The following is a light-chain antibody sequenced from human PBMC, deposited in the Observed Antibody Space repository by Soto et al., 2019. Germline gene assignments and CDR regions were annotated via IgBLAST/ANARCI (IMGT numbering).Light chain of an antibody. Sequence: EVVMTQSPATLSVSPGERATLSCRASQSVSSNLAWYQLRPGQAPRLLIYGASTRATGIPARFSGSGSGTEFTLTIISLQSEDFALYYCQQYNKWPLFTFGPGTRVHIK. CDR3: QQYNKWPLFT. J-gene: IGKJ3*01. CDR2: GAS. V-gene: IGKV3-15*01. CDR1: QSVSSN.